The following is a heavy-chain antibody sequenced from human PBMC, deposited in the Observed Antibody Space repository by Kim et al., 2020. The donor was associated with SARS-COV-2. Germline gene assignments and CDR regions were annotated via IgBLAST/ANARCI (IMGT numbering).Heavy chain of an antibody. CDR3: ASSGGDFWSGSVGPLWFDP. J-gene: IGHJ5*02. CDR2: ISSSSSYT. D-gene: IGHD3-3*01. V-gene: IGHV3-11*03. CDR1: GFTFSDYY. Sequence: GGSLRLSCAASGFTFSDYYMSWIRQAPGKGLEWVSYISSSSSYTNYADSVKGRFTISRDNAKNSLYLQMNSLRAEDTAVYYCASSGGDFWSGSVGPLWFDPWGQGTLVTVSS.